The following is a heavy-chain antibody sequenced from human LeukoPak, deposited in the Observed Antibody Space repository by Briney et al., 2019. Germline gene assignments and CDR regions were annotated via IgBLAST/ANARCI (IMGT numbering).Heavy chain of an antibody. CDR3: ARVRRITITSYYFDY. Sequence: GGSLRLSCAASGFTVSSNYMSWVRQAPGKGLEWVSVIYSGGSTYYADSVKGRFTISRDNAKNSLYLQMNSLRAEDTAVYYCARVRRITITSYYFDYWGQGTLVAVSS. CDR2: IYSGGST. D-gene: IGHD3-10*01. CDR1: GFTVSSNY. J-gene: IGHJ4*02. V-gene: IGHV3-53*01.